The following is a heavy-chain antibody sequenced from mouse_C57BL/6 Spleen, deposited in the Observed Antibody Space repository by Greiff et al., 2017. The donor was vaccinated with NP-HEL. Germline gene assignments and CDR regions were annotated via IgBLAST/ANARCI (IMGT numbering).Heavy chain of an antibody. V-gene: IGHV1-82*01. Sequence: QVQLQQSGPELVKPGASVKISCKASGYAFSSSWMNWVKQRPGKGLEWIGRIYPGDGDTNYIGKFEGKATLTADKSSSTAYMQLSSLTSEDSAVYFCARDYYGSSYAMDYWGQGTSVTVSS. CDR2: IYPGDGDT. J-gene: IGHJ4*01. D-gene: IGHD1-1*01. CDR3: ARDYYGSSYAMDY. CDR1: GYAFSSSW.